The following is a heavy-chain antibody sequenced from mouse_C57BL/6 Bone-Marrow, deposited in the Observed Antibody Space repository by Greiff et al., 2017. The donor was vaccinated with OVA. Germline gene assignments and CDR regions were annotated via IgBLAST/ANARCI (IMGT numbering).Heavy chain of an antibody. V-gene: IGHV1-80*01. Sequence: VQLKESGAELVKPGASVKIPCKAPGYAFSNYWMNWVKQRPGKGLEWIGQIYPGDGDINYNGKFKGKATLTADKSSSTAYMQFSSLTSEDSAVYYCARGAYWGQATTLPVSS. CDR1: GYAFSNYW. CDR3: ARGAY. J-gene: IGHJ2*01. CDR2: IYPGDGDI.